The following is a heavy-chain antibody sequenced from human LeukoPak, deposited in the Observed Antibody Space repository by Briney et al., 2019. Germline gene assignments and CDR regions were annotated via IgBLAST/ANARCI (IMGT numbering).Heavy chain of an antibody. Sequence: GASVKVSCKTSGYTFTDYYLHWVRQAPGQGLEWLGWINPNSGATAYAQKFQGRVTMTRDTSITTAYMELSRLRSDDTAVYYCARDINGYRGDDAPNYWGQGTLVTVSS. CDR1: GYTFTDYY. V-gene: IGHV1-2*02. D-gene: IGHD5-12*01. J-gene: IGHJ4*02. CDR2: INPNSGAT. CDR3: ARDINGYRGDDAPNY.